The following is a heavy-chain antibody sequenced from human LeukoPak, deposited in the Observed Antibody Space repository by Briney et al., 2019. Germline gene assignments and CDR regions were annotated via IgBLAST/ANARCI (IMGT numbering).Heavy chain of an antibody. J-gene: IGHJ4*02. CDR2: IRSKNYGGTT. D-gene: IGHD5-12*01. Sequence: GGSLRLSCAASGFTFSDYGMHWVRQAPGKGLEWVGFIRSKNYGGTTEYAASVKGRFTISRDDSKSIAYLQMNSLKTEDTAMYYCTRVIVATKDYWGQGTLVTVSS. V-gene: IGHV3-49*04. CDR1: GFTFSDYG. CDR3: TRVIVATKDY.